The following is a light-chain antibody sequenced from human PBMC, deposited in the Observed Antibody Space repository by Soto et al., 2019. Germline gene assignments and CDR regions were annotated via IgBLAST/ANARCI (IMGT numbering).Light chain of an antibody. J-gene: IGKJ1*01. CDR1: QSVSSN. Sequence: EIVMTQSPATLSVSPGERATLSCRASQSVSSNLAWYQQKPGQAPRLLIYGASTRATGLSVRFSGSGSGTEFTLTISSLESEDFAVYYCQQYNNWPPAFGQGTKVDIK. V-gene: IGKV3-15*01. CDR3: QQYNNWPPA. CDR2: GAS.